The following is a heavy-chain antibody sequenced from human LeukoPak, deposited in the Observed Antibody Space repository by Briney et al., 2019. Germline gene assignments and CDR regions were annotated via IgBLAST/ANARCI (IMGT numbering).Heavy chain of an antibody. V-gene: IGHV3-30*01. Sequence: GGSLRLSCAASGFTFSSYAMHWVRQAPGKGLEWVVVISYDGSNKYYAASVKGRLTISRDNSKTTLYLQMNSLRAEDPAVYYCARARGSDYWRQGTPVSVSS. CDR3: ARARGSDY. CDR2: ISYDGSNK. CDR1: GFTFSSYA. J-gene: IGHJ4*02.